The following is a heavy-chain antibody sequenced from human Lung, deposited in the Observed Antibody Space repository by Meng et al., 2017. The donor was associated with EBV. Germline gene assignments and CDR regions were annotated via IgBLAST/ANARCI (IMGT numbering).Heavy chain of an antibody. D-gene: IGHD6-6*01. J-gene: IGHJ5*02. CDR1: GGSISSTSW. CDR3: AREYSSSSGLPGP. V-gene: IGHV4-4*02. CDR2: IYHRGNT. Sequence: QVQLQESGPGLVKPSGTLSVTCAVSGGSISSTSWWSWVRQPPGKGLEWIGQIYHRGNTNYKPSLKSRVTISLDKSKNQFTLNLTSVTAADTAVYYCAREYSSSSGLPGPWGQGTLVTVSS.